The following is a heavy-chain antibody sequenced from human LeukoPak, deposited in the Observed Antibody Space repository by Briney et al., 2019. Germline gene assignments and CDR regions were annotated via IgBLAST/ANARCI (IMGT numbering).Heavy chain of an antibody. CDR2: IKQDGSEE. CDR1: GFTFSSYW. J-gene: IGHJ4*02. V-gene: IGHV3-7*03. D-gene: IGHD6-13*01. Sequence: GSLRLSCAASGFTFSSYWMSWVRQAPGKGLEWVANIKQDGSEEYYVDSVKGRFTISRDNAKNSLYLQMNSLRAEDTAVYYCASLGSSWYWYYFDYWGQGTLVTVSS. CDR3: ASLGSSWYWYYFDY.